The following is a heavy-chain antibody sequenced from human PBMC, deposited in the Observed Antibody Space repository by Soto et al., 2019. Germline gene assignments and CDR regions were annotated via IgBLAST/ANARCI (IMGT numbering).Heavy chain of an antibody. J-gene: IGHJ4*02. CDR1: GFSLSTSGVG. Sequence: SGPTLVNPTQPRTLTCTFSGFSLSTSGVGVGWIRQPPGKALEWLALIYWDDDKRYSPSLKSRLTITKDTSKNQVVLTMTNMDPVDTATYYCAHPSDVVVPAPFDYWCQGPLVTVSS. V-gene: IGHV2-5*02. CDR2: IYWDDDK. CDR3: AHPSDVVVPAPFDY. D-gene: IGHD2-21*02.